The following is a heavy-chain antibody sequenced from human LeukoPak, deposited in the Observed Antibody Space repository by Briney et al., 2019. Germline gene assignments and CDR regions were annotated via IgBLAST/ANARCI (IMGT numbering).Heavy chain of an antibody. CDR2: ISSSSRHI. CDR1: GFTLSGYS. CDR3: AKDGGTGVRAFDI. D-gene: IGHD7-27*01. V-gene: IGHV3-21*01. J-gene: IGHJ3*02. Sequence: GGSLRLSCAASGFTLSGYSMNWVRQAPGKGLEWVSSISSSSRHIYYADSVKGRFTISRDNAKNSLYLQMNSLRAEDTAVYYCAKDGGTGVRAFDIWGQGTMVTVSS.